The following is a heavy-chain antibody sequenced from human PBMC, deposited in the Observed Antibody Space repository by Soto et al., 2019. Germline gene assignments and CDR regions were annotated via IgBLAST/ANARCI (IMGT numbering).Heavy chain of an antibody. CDR3: ARADGSGSYSINWFDP. D-gene: IGHD3-10*01. Sequence: TGGSLRLSCAASGFTFSSYSMNWVRQAPGKGLEWVSSISSSSSYIYYADSVKGRFTISRDNAKNSLYLQMNSLRAEDTAVYYCARADGSGSYSINWFDPWGQGTLVTVSS. V-gene: IGHV3-21*01. CDR2: ISSSSSYI. CDR1: GFTFSSYS. J-gene: IGHJ5*02.